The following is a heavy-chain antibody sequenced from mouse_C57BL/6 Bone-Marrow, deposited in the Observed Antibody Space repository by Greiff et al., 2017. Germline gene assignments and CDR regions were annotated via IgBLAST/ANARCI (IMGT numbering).Heavy chain of an antibody. CDR3: ARDGSSRFAY. Sequence: EVKVEESGGGLVKPGGSLKLSCAASGFTFSSYAMSWVRQTPEKRLEWVATISDGGSYTYYPDNVKGRFTISRDNAKNNLYLQMSHLKSEDTAMYYCARDGSSRFAYWGQGTLVTVSA. V-gene: IGHV5-4*01. CDR1: GFTFSSYA. CDR2: ISDGGSYT. J-gene: IGHJ3*01. D-gene: IGHD1-1*01.